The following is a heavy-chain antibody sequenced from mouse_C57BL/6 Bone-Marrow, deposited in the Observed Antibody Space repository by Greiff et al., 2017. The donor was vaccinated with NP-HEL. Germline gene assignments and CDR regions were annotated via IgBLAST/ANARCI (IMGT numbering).Heavy chain of an antibody. CDR3: ARGYYGSSSYYAMDY. CDR1: GFNIKNTY. J-gene: IGHJ4*01. Sequence: LVESVAELVRPGASVKLSCTASGFNIKNTYMHWVKQRPEQGLEWIGRIDPANGNTKYAPKFQGKATITADTSSNTAYLQLSSLTSEDTAIYYCARGYYGSSSYYAMDYWGQGTSVTVSS. D-gene: IGHD1-1*01. CDR2: IDPANGNT. V-gene: IGHV14-3*01.